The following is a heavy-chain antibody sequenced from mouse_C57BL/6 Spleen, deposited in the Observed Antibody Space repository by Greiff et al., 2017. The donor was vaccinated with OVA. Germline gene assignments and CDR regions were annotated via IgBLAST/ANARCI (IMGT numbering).Heavy chain of an antibody. CDR2: IYPSDSET. CDR1: GYTFTSYW. D-gene: IGHD2-1*01. J-gene: IGHJ2*01. Sequence: QVQLKQPGAELVRPGSSVKLSCKASGYTFTSYWMDWVKQRPGQGLEWIGNIYPSDSETHYNQKFKDKATLTVDKSSSTAYMQLSSLTSEDSAVYYCARGVTESRYYFDYWGQGTTLTVSS. V-gene: IGHV1-61*01. CDR3: ARGVTESRYYFDY.